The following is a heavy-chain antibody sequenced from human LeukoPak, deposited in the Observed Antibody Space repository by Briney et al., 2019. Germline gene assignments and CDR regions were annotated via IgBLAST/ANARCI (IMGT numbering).Heavy chain of an antibody. D-gene: IGHD2-8*01. Sequence: PGGSLRLSCAASGFTFSSYAMHWVRQAPGKGLEWVAVISYDGSNKYYADSVKGRFTISRDNSKNTLYLQMNSLRAEDTAVYYCARAVGVHYGMDVWGQGTTVTVSS. CDR1: GFTFSSYA. J-gene: IGHJ6*02. V-gene: IGHV3-30-3*01. CDR2: ISYDGSNK. CDR3: ARAVGVHYGMDV.